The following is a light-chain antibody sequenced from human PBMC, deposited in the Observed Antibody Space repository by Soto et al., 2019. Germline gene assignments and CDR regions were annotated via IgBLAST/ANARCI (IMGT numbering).Light chain of an antibody. CDR2: GVS. V-gene: IGKV3-20*01. CDR3: EQYDGSPRT. CDR1: QSVSSDF. J-gene: IGKJ1*01. Sequence: EIVLTQSPGPLSMSPGARATLSCRASQSVSSDFLAWYHQKPGQAPRLLIYGVSKRATGIPERFSGSGSGTDFTLTISRLEPEDFAVYYCEQYDGSPRTFCHGTKADIK.